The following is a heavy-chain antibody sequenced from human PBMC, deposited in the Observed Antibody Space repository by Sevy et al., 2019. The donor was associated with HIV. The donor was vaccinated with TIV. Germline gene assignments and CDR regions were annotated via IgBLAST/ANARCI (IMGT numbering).Heavy chain of an antibody. CDR3: ASRTMVRGVIGEYGMDV. CDR2: IYYSGST. D-gene: IGHD3-10*01. CDR1: GGSISSGDYY. V-gene: IGHV4-30-4*01. Sequence: SETLSLTCTVSGGSISSGDYYWSWIRQPPGKGLEWIGYIYYSGSTYYNPSLKSRVTISVDTSKNQFSLKLSSVTATDTAVYYCASRTMVRGVIGEYGMDVWGQGTTVTVSS. J-gene: IGHJ6*02.